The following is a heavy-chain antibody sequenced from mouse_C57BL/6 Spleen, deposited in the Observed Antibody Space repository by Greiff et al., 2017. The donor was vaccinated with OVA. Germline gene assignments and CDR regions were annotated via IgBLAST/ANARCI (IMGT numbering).Heavy chain of an antibody. V-gene: IGHV3-6*01. J-gene: IGHJ2*01. Sequence: EVKLLESGPGLVKPSQSLSLTCSVTGYSITSGYYWNWIRQFPGNKLEWMGYISYDGSNNYNPSLKNRISITRDTSKNQFFLKLNSVTTEDTATYYCARDLLYFDYWGQGTTLTVSS. D-gene: IGHD2-1*01. CDR1: GYSITSGYY. CDR3: ARDLLYFDY. CDR2: ISYDGSN.